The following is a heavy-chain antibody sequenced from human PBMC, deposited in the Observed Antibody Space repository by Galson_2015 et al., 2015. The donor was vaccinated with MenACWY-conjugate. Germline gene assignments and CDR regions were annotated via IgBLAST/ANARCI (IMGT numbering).Heavy chain of an antibody. D-gene: IGHD6-19*01. V-gene: IGHV1-69*13. Sequence: SVKVSCKASGGTFSCFTFVWVRQAPGQGLQWMGGIIPMSGAPNYAQKFQGRVTISADESTSTVYMELSRLRSEDTAVYYCAKSSGWYAYWGQGTLVTVSS. CDR2: IIPMSGAP. CDR1: GGTFSCFT. CDR3: AKSSGWYAY. J-gene: IGHJ4*02.